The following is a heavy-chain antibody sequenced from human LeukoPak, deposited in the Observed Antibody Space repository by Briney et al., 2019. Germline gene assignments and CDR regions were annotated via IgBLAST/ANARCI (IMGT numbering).Heavy chain of an antibody. CDR3: ARETGSAVGSTDFDY. D-gene: IGHD4-17*01. V-gene: IGHV3-30-3*01. J-gene: IGHJ4*02. Sequence: GGSLRLSCAASGFTFSSYWMGWVRQAPGKGLEWVAVISYDGSNKYYADSVKGRFTISRDNSKNTLYLQMNSLRAEDAAVYYCARETGSAVGSTDFDYWGQGTLVTVSS. CDR2: ISYDGSNK. CDR1: GFTFSSYW.